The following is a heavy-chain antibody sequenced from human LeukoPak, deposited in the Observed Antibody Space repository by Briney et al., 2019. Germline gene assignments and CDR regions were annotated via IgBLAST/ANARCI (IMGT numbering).Heavy chain of an antibody. CDR3: AKGSEYCSRTTCYPIDY. V-gene: IGHV3-23*01. Sequence: GESLRLSCAASGFTFSSQAMSWVRQAPGKGLEWVSAISGSGDYTYYIDSVKGRFTISRDNSKNTLSLQMNSLRAEDTALYYCAKGSEYCSRTTCYPIDYWGQGILVTVSS. J-gene: IGHJ4*02. D-gene: IGHD2-2*01. CDR1: GFTFSSQA. CDR2: ISGSGDYT.